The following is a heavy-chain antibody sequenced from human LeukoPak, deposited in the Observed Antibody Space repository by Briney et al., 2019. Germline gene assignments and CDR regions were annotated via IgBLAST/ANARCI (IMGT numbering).Heavy chain of an antibody. CDR1: GFTFRSYG. Sequence: GGTLRLSCAAYGFTFRSYGMSWVRQAPGKGLEWVSASTYYADSVKGRFTISRDNAKNSLYLQMNSLRAEDTAVYYCARDPFNGGSYYGYYFDYWGQGTLVTVSS. CDR3: ARDPFNGGSYYGYYFDY. CDR2: ST. V-gene: IGHV3-21*01. J-gene: IGHJ4*02. D-gene: IGHD1-26*01.